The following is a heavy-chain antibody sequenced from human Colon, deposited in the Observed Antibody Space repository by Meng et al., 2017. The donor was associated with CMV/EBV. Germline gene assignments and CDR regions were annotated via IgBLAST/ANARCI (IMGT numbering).Heavy chain of an antibody. J-gene: IGHJ4*02. CDR2: TYYRSKWYN. V-gene: IGHV6-1*01. D-gene: IGHD2-21*01. CDR1: GDSVTSNRAA. CDR3: VRDRGTYYSLDY. Sequence: SQNRSLTGAISGDSVTSNRAAWNWIRQTPSRGLEWLGRTYYRSKWYNEYAVSVESRATINPDTSKNQFSLQLNSVTPDDTAVYYCVRDRGTYYSLDYWAQGTLVTVSS.